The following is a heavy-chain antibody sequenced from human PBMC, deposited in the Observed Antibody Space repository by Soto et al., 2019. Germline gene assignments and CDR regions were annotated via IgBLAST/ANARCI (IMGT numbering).Heavy chain of an antibody. CDR3: ERDLMTTVSTDAFDI. V-gene: IGHV1-18*01. D-gene: IGHD4-17*01. CDR1: GYTFTSYG. CDR2: ISAYNGNT. Sequence: EASVKVSCKASGYTFTSYGISWVRQAPGQGLEWMGWISAYNGNTNYAQKLQGRVTMTTDTSTSTAYMELRSLRSDDTAVYYCERDLMTTVSTDAFDIWGQGTMVTVSS. J-gene: IGHJ3*02.